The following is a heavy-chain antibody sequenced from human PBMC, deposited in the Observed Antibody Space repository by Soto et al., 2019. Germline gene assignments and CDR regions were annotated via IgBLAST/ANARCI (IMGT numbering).Heavy chain of an antibody. V-gene: IGHV1-18*01. J-gene: IGHJ4*02. CDR2: ISGYKGNT. CDR1: GYTFTSYG. Sequence: QVQLVQSGAEVKKPGASVKVSCKASGYTFTSYGLSWVRQAPGQGLECMGWISGYKGNTNYAQKLQGRVTMTTETLTSTAYTELRSLRSDDTAVYYCARDEVDTAMVLFDYWGQGTLVTVSA. CDR3: ARDEVDTAMVLFDY. D-gene: IGHD5-18*01.